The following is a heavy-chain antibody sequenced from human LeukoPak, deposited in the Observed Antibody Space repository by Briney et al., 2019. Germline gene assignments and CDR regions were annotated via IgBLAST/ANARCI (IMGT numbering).Heavy chain of an antibody. J-gene: IGHJ4*02. CDR1: GGSISSYY. CDR3: ARSAHMVRGVYFDY. CDR2: IYYSGST. Sequence: SETLSLTCTVSGGSISSYYWSWIRQPPGKGLEWIGYIYYSGSTNYNPSLKSRVTISVDTSKNQFSLKLSPVTAADTAVYYCARSAHMVRGVYFDYWGQGTLVTVSS. D-gene: IGHD3-10*01. V-gene: IGHV4-59*01.